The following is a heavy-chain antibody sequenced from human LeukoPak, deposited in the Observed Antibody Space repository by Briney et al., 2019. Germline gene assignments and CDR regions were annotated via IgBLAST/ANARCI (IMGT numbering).Heavy chain of an antibody. V-gene: IGHV1-69*13. D-gene: IGHD3-22*01. J-gene: IGHJ4*02. CDR1: GGTFSSYA. Sequence: ASVKVSCKASGGTFSSYAISWVRQAPGQGLEWMGGIIPIFGTANYAQKFQGRVTITADESTSTAYMELRSLRSDDTAVYYCARGGHYDSSGQFDYWGQGTLVTVSS. CDR3: ARGGHYDSSGQFDY. CDR2: IIPIFGTA.